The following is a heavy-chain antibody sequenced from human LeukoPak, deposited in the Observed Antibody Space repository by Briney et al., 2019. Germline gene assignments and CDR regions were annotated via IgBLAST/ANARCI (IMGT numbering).Heavy chain of an antibody. CDR2: IIPNFGTA. D-gene: IGHD3-22*01. V-gene: IGHV1-69*13. Sequence: SVKVSCKASGYTFTSYGISWVRQAPGQGLEWMGGIIPNFGTANYAQKFQGRVTITADESTSTAYMELSSLRSEDTAVYYCARESTRYYDNSGFPPRPFDIWGQGTMVTVSS. J-gene: IGHJ3*02. CDR1: GYTFTSYG. CDR3: ARESTRYYDNSGFPPRPFDI.